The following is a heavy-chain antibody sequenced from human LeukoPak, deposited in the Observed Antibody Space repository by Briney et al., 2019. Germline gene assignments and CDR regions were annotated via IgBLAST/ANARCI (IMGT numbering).Heavy chain of an antibody. J-gene: IGHJ4*02. CDR3: AGAGTYYLDN. V-gene: IGHV4-4*02. CDR2: IEDRGIT. Sequence: SGTLSLTCAVSGGSISSNWWSWVRQPPGKGLEWIGEIEDRGITNYNPSLKSRVTISVDKSKNQFSLKLSSLTAADTAVYYCAGAGTYYLDNWGQGTLVTVSS. D-gene: IGHD3-10*01. CDR1: GGSISSNW.